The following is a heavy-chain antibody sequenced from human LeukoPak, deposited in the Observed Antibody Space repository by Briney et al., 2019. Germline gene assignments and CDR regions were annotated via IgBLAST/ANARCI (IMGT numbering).Heavy chain of an antibody. J-gene: IGHJ5*02. CDR2: IYYSGST. Sequence: PSETLSLTCTVSGGSISSSSYYWGWIRQPPGKGLEWIGSIYYSGSTYYNPSLKSRVTISVDTSKNQFSLKLSSVTAADTAVYYCASGSGSYLREVWFDPWGQGTLVTVSS. D-gene: IGHD1-26*01. CDR1: GGSISSSSYY. CDR3: ASGSGSYLREVWFDP. V-gene: IGHV4-39*01.